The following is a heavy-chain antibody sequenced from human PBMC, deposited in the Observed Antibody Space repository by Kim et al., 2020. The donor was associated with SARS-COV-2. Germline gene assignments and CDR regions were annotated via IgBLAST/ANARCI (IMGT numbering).Heavy chain of an antibody. J-gene: IGHJ6*02. D-gene: IGHD2-2*01. Sequence: SVKVSCKASGGTFSSYAISWVRQAPGQGLEWMGRIIPILGIANYAQKFQGRATITADKSTSTAYMELSSLRSEDTAVYYCARDGGIGGIVVVPAAPGYYYYGMDVWGQGTTVTVSS. V-gene: IGHV1-69*04. CDR2: IIPILGIA. CDR1: GGTFSSYA. CDR3: ARDGGIGGIVVVPAAPGYYYYGMDV.